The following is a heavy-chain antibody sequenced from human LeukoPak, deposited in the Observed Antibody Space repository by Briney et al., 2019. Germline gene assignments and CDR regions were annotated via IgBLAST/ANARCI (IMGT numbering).Heavy chain of an antibody. CDR3: AELGITMIGGV. V-gene: IGHV3-11*04. CDR2: ISSSGSTI. CDR1: GFTVSSNY. Sequence: PGGSLRLSCAASGFTVSSNYMSWVRQAPGKGLEWVSYISSSGSTIYYADSVKGRFTISRDNAKNSLYLQMNSLRAEDTAVYYCAELGITMIGGVWGKGTTVTISS. D-gene: IGHD3-10*02. J-gene: IGHJ6*04.